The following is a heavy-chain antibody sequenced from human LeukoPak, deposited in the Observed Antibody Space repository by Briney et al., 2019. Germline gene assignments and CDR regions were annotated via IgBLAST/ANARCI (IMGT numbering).Heavy chain of an antibody. Sequence: GGSLRLSCAASGFTFSSYWMHWVRQAPGKGLVWVSRINGDGSVTTYADSVKGRFTISRDNAKNTLSLQMNSLRAEDTTVYYCARGCSTTMCPADYWGQGTLVTVSS. V-gene: IGHV3-74*01. CDR2: INGDGSVT. CDR3: ARGCSTTMCPADY. CDR1: GFTFSSYW. J-gene: IGHJ4*02. D-gene: IGHD2-2*01.